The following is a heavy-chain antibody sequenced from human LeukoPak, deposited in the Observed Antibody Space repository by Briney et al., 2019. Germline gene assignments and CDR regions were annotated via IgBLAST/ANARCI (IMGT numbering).Heavy chain of an antibody. CDR2: IIPIFGTA. J-gene: IGHJ4*02. Sequence: SVKVSCKASGGTFSSYAISWVRQAPGQELEWMGGIIPIFGTANYAQKFQGRVTITTDESTSTAYMELSSLRSEDTAVYYCARDGGEYSSSAFDYWGQGTLVTVSS. CDR3: ARDGGEYSSSAFDY. V-gene: IGHV1-69*05. D-gene: IGHD6-6*01. CDR1: GGTFSSYA.